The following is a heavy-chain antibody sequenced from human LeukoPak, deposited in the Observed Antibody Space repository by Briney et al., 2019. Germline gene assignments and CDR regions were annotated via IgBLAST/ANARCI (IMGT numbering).Heavy chain of an antibody. V-gene: IGHV1-18*01. Sequence: ASVKVSCTASGYTFISYGFSWVRQAPGQGLEWMGWISPYNQKANYAEKFQDRVTMTIDTSTGTSYMELRSLRSDDTAVYYCAREYDYYGSGSYPDYWGQGTLVTVSS. D-gene: IGHD3-10*01. CDR3: AREYDYYGSGSYPDY. CDR2: ISPYNQKA. CDR1: GYTFISYG. J-gene: IGHJ4*02.